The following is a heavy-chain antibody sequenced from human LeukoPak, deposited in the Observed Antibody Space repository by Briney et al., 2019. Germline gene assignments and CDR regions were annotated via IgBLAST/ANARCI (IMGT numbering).Heavy chain of an antibody. CDR2: ISSSGSTI. CDR3: AKVRWLVPEY. Sequence: GGSLRLSCAASGFTFSSYEMNWVRQAPGKGLEWVSYISSSGSTIYYAGSVKGRFTISRDNSKNTLYLQMNSLRAEDTAVYYCAKVRWLVPEYWGQGTLVTVSS. CDR1: GFTFSSYE. J-gene: IGHJ4*02. D-gene: IGHD6-19*01. V-gene: IGHV3-48*03.